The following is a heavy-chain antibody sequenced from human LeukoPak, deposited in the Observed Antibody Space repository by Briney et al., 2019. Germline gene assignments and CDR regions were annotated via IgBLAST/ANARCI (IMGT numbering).Heavy chain of an antibody. CDR3: ARDRRYCSGGSCYRRFDY. CDR1: GGSISSSNW. J-gene: IGHJ4*02. D-gene: IGHD2-15*01. Sequence: SGTLSLTCAVSGGSISSSNWWSWVRQPPGKGLEWIGEIYHSGSTNYNPSLKSRVTISVDTSKNQFSLKLSSVTAADTAVYYCARDRRYCSGGSCYRRFDYWGQGTLVTVSS. CDR2: IYHSGST. V-gene: IGHV4-4*02.